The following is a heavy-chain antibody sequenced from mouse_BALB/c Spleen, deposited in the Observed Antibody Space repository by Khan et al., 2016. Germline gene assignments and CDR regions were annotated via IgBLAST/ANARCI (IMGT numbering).Heavy chain of an antibody. D-gene: IGHD2-1*01. V-gene: IGHV5-12-1*01. J-gene: IGHJ4*01. Sequence: EVELVESGGGLVKPGGSLKLSCAASGFAFSSYDMSWVRQTPEKRLEWVAYISSGGGSTYYPDTVKGRFTISRDNAKNTLYLQMSSLKAEDTDMYYCARQRYGNYYYYAMDYWGQGTSVTVSS. CDR1: GFAFSSYD. CDR3: ARQRYGNYYYYAMDY. CDR2: ISSGGGST.